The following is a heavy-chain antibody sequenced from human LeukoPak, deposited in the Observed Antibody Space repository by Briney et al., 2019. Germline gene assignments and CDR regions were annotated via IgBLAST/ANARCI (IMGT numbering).Heavy chain of an antibody. CDR1: GYTFTSYG. D-gene: IGHD4-17*01. J-gene: IGHJ6*03. Sequence: ASVKVSCKASGYTFTSYGISWVRQAPGQGLEGMGWISAYNGNTNYAQKLQGRVTMTTDTSTSTAYMELRSLRSDDTAVYYCARETTVTSYMDVWGKGTTVTISS. CDR2: ISAYNGNT. V-gene: IGHV1-18*01. CDR3: ARETTVTSYMDV.